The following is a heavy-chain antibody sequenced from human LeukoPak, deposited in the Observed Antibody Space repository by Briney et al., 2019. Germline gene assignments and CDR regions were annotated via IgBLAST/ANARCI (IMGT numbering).Heavy chain of an antibody. Sequence: SETLSLTCTVSGGSISSYYWSWIRQPPGKGLEWIGYIYYSGSTNYNPSLQSRVTISVDTSKNQFSLKLSSVTAADTAVYYCARDSRGFHADPRRVEYYYYGMDVWGQGTTVTVSS. V-gene: IGHV4-59*01. CDR1: GGSISSYY. J-gene: IGHJ6*02. D-gene: IGHD2-15*01. CDR2: IYYSGST. CDR3: ARDSRGFHADPRRVEYYYYGMDV.